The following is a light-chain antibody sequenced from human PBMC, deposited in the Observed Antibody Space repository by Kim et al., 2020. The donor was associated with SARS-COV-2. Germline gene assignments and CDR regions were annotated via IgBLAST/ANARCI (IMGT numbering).Light chain of an antibody. CDR2: GTS. V-gene: IGKV1-27*01. J-gene: IGKJ3*01. CDR1: QGINNY. CDR3: QKFYNAPLT. Sequence: DIQMTQSPSSLSASVGDSVTITCRASQGINNYLAWYQQKPGKVPKLLIYGTSTLQSGVPSRFSGSGSGTDFTLTISSLQPEDVATYYSQKFYNAPLTFGPGTKVYIK.